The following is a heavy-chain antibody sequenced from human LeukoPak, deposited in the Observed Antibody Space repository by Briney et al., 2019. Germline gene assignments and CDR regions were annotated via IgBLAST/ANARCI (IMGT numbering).Heavy chain of an antibody. D-gene: IGHD6-13*01. V-gene: IGHV3-30*18. CDR1: GFTLSRHC. Sequence: GSLRLPCAASGFTLSRHCLPWVRQAPGKGLEWVAVISYDGSNKYYADSVKGRFTISRDNSKNTLYLQMNSLRAEDTAVYYCAKEKIAAAAIVYFDYWGQGTLVTVSS. J-gene: IGHJ4*02. CDR2: ISYDGSNK. CDR3: AKEKIAAAAIVYFDY.